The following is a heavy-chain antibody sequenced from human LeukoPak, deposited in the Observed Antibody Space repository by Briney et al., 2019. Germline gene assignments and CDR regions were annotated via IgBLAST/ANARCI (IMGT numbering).Heavy chain of an antibody. D-gene: IGHD5-24*01. J-gene: IGHJ4*02. CDR1: GYTFTSYD. V-gene: IGHV1-8*01. Sequence: ASVKVSCKASGYTFTSYDINWVRQATGQGLEWMGWMNTNSGNTGYAQKFQGRVTMTRNTSISTAYMELSSLRSEDTAVYYCARGRRWLQLFSYYFDYWGQGTLVTVSS. CDR3: ARGRRWLQLFSYYFDY. CDR2: MNTNSGNT.